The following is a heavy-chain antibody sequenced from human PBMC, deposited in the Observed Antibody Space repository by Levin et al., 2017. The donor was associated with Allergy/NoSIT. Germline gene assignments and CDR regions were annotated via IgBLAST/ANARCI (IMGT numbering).Heavy chain of an antibody. Sequence: PSETLSLTCVVSGGSISSYHWSWIRQPPGKGLEWIGYIYYSGSTNYNPSLKSRVTISVDTSKYQFSLTLNSVTAADTAVYYCARDRVVASSGTFYYYGMAVWGQGTTVTVSS. CDR2: IYYSGST. CDR3: ARDRVVASSGTFYYYGMAV. J-gene: IGHJ6*02. V-gene: IGHV4-59*01. D-gene: IGHD2-15*01. CDR1: GGSISSYH.